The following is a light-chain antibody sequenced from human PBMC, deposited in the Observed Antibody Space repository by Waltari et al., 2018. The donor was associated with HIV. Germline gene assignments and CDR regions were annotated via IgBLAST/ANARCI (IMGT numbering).Light chain of an antibody. CDR2: GAS. CDR1: QSVSSN. J-gene: IGKJ1*01. V-gene: IGKV3-15*01. CDR3: QQYNNSPGT. Sequence: ERVMTQSPATLSVSPGERAPLSCRASQSVSSNLAWYQQRPGQAPRLLIYGASTRATGIPARFSGSGSGTEFTLTISSLQSEDLAVYYCQQYNNSPGTFGQGTKVEIK.